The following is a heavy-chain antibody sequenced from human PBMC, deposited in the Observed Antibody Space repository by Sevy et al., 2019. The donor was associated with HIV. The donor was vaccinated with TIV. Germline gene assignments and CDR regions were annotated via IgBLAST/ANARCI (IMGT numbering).Heavy chain of an antibody. J-gene: IGHJ5*02. CDR2: ISGTGSTI. V-gene: IGHV3-48*02. Sequence: GGSLRLSCTASGFTFGDYAISWFRQAPGKGLEWVSSISGTGSTIYYADSVKGRFTISRDNAKNSLYLQMHSLRDEDTAVYYCARSDYGDYVGWFDPWGQGTLVTISS. CDR1: GFTFGDYA. D-gene: IGHD4-17*01. CDR3: ARSDYGDYVGWFDP.